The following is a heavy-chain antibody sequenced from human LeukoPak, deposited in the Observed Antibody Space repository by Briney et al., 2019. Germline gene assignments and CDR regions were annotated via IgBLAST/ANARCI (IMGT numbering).Heavy chain of an antibody. J-gene: IGHJ4*02. V-gene: IGHV3-21*04. D-gene: IGHD6-13*01. CDR2: ISSSSSYI. CDR3: AKSFTSSSSDY. Sequence: KTGGSLRLSCAASGFTFSSYSMNWVRQAPGKGLEWVSSISSSSSYIYYADSVKGRFTISRDNAKNSLYLQMNGLRADDTAVYSCAKSFTSSSSDYWGQGTLVTVSS. CDR1: GFTFSSYS.